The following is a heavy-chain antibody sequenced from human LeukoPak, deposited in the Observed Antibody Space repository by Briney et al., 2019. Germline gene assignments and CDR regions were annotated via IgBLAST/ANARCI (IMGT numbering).Heavy chain of an antibody. J-gene: IGHJ1*01. V-gene: IGHV4-61*05. Sequence: SETLSLTCTVSGGSISGSTYYWGWIRQPPGKGLEWIGYMYYSGSTNYNPSLESRVTISVDTSKNQFSLKVSSVTAADTAVYFCARSPLYVPGAEYFQHWGQGTLVTVSS. D-gene: IGHD2/OR15-2a*01. CDR2: MYYSGST. CDR1: GGSISGSTYY. CDR3: ARSPLYVPGAEYFQH.